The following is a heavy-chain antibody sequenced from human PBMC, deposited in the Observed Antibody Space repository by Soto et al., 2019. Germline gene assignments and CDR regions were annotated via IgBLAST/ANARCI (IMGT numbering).Heavy chain of an antibody. Sequence: GGSLRLSCAASGFTFSSYGMHWVRQAPGKGLEWVAVIWYDGSNKYYADSVKGRFTISRDNSKNTLYLQMNSLRAEDTAVYYCARDRHPDGIWTFDYWGRGTLVTVSS. CDR2: IWYDGSNK. D-gene: IGHD3-9*01. J-gene: IGHJ4*02. CDR3: ARDRHPDGIWTFDY. V-gene: IGHV3-33*01. CDR1: GFTFSSYG.